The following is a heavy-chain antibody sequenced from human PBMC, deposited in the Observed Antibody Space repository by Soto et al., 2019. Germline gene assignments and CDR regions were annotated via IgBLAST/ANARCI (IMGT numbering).Heavy chain of an antibody. CDR3: ASRKRYDFWSGYHSSYWYFDL. J-gene: IGHJ2*01. Sequence: PSETLSLTCAVSGGSISSSNWWSWVRQPPGKGLEWIGEIYHSGSTNYNPSLKSRVTISVDKSKNQFSLKLSSVTAADTAVYYCASRKRYDFWSGYHSSYWYFDLWGRGTLVTVSS. D-gene: IGHD3-3*01. CDR1: GGSISSSNW. CDR2: IYHSGST. V-gene: IGHV4-4*02.